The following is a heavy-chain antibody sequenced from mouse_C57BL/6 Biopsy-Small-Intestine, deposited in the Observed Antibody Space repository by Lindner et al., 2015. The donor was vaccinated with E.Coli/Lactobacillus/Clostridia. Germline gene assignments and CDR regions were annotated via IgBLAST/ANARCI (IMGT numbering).Heavy chain of an antibody. V-gene: IGHV14-2*01. J-gene: IGHJ2*01. CDR2: IDPEAGET. Sequence: VQLQKSGAELVRPGASVKLSCTASGFNIKDSLIHWVKQRPEQGLEWIGWIDPEAGETKYAPKFPDKATMTADTSSNTAYLQLSSLTSEDTAIYYCAAYDGRDYWGQGTTLTVSS. CDR1: GFNIKDSL. D-gene: IGHD2-10*01. CDR3: AAYDGRDY.